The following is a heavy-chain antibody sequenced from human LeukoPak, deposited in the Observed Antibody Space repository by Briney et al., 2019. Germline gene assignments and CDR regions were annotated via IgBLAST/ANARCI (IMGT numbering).Heavy chain of an antibody. V-gene: IGHV3-30*02. J-gene: IGHJ4*02. D-gene: IGHD3-10*01. Sequence: GGSLRLSCAASGFTFSSYGMHWVRQAPGKGLEWVAFIRHDGSNKYYADSVKGRFTISRDNSKNTLYLQMNSLRAEDTAVYYCAKDVPLWHNGDWGQGTLVTVSS. CDR1: GFTFSSYG. CDR3: AKDVPLWHNGD. CDR2: IRHDGSNK.